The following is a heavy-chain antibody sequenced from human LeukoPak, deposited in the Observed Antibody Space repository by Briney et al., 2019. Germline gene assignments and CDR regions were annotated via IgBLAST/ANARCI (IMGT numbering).Heavy chain of an antibody. CDR3: ARGRRVPFDIVEVPAAIYWFDP. CDR2: MNPNSGNT. V-gene: IGHV1-8*01. CDR1: GYTFTSYD. Sequence: GASVKVSCKASGYTFTSYDINWVRQATGQGLEWMGWMNPNSGNTGYAQKFQGRVTMTRNTSISTAYMELSSLRSEDTAVYYCARGRRVPFDIVEVPAAIYWFDPWGQGTLVTVSS. J-gene: IGHJ5*02. D-gene: IGHD2-2*01.